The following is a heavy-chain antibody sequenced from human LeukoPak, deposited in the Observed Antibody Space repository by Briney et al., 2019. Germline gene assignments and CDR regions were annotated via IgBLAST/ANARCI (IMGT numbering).Heavy chain of an antibody. D-gene: IGHD3-10*01. CDR1: GFTFSSYG. Sequence: GGSLRLSCAASGFTFSSYGMGWVRQAPGKGLEWVSAVSGSGGTTHYADSVKGRFTISRDNSKNTMYLQMNSLRAEDTAVYFFIKFFFFAFDFWGQGTMVTVSS. CDR3: IKFFFFAFDF. V-gene: IGHV3-23*01. CDR2: VSGSGGTT. J-gene: IGHJ3*01.